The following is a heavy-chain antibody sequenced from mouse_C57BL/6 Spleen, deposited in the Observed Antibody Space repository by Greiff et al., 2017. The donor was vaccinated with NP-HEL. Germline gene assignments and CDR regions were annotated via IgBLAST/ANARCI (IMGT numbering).Heavy chain of an antibody. J-gene: IGHJ2*01. D-gene: IGHD2-1*01. CDR1: GYTFTSYW. Sequence: QVQLQQPGAELVRPGTSVKLSCKASGYTFTSYWMHWVKQRPGQGLEWIGVIDPSDSYTNYNQKFKGKATLTVDTSSSTAYMQLSSLTSEDSAVYYCARSGYGNYGFDYWGQGTTLTVSS. CDR3: ARSGYGNYGFDY. CDR2: IDPSDSYT. V-gene: IGHV1-59*01.